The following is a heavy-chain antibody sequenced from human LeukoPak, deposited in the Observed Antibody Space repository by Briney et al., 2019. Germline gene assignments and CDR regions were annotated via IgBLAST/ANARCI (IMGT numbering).Heavy chain of an antibody. Sequence: PSETLSLTCTVSGGSISSSSYYWGWTRQPPGKGLEWIGCIYYSGSTYYNPSLKSRVTISVDTSKNQFSLKLSSVTAADTAVYYCARQWGVGYCSSTSCYTGAFDIWGQGTMVTVSS. V-gene: IGHV4-39*01. J-gene: IGHJ3*02. D-gene: IGHD2-2*02. CDR1: GGSISSSSYY. CDR3: ARQWGVGYCSSTSCYTGAFDI. CDR2: IYYSGST.